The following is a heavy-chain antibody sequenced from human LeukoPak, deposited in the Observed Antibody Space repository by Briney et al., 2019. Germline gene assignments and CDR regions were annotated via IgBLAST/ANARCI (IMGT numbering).Heavy chain of an antibody. Sequence: SETLSLTCTVSGGSISSYYWSWIRQPPGKGLEWIGYIYYSGSTNYNPSLKIRVTIPIDTSKNQFSLKLSSVTAADTAVYYCARDLSEANYYYYMDVWGKGTTVTVSS. CDR3: ARDLSEANYYYYMDV. CDR2: IYYSGST. CDR1: GGSISSYY. D-gene: IGHD1-14*01. J-gene: IGHJ6*03. V-gene: IGHV4-59*01.